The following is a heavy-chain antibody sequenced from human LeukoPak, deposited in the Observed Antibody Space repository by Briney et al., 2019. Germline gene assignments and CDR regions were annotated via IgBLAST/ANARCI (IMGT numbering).Heavy chain of an antibody. CDR1: GGSISSGSYY. CDR3: ARDRGYDYGDYKYYYYMDV. Sequence: PSETLSLTCTVSGGSISSGSYYWSWIRQPAGKGLEWIGRIYTSGSTNYNPSLKSRVTISVDTSKNQFSLKLSSVTAADTAVYYCARDRGYDYGDYKYYYYMDVWGKGTTVTVSS. D-gene: IGHD4-17*01. J-gene: IGHJ6*03. V-gene: IGHV4-61*02. CDR2: IYTSGST.